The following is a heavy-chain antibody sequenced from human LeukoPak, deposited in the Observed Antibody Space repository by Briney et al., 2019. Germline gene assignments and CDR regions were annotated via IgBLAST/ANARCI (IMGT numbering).Heavy chain of an antibody. J-gene: IGHJ3*02. CDR1: GGSMSTYY. CDR3: AREGITMVRGVIVQDAFDI. V-gene: IGHV4-59*01. Sequence: SETLSLTCPVSGGSMSTYYCSWIRQPPGKGLEWSGSIYYSGRTTYNPSLKSRVTISVDTSKNQFSLKLSSVTAADTAVYYCAREGITMVRGVIVQDAFDIWGQGTMVTVSS. D-gene: IGHD3-10*01. CDR2: IYYSGRT.